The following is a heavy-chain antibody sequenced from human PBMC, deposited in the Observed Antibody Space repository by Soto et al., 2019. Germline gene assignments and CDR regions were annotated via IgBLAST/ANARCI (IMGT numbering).Heavy chain of an antibody. CDR3: ARDQSGGAFSIPSITIFGGSFGMDV. V-gene: IGHV3-33*01. CDR2: IWYDGSNK. Sequence: QVQLVESGGGVVQPGRSLRLSCAASGFTFSSYGMHWVRQAPGKGLEWVAVIWYDGSNKYYADSVKGRFTISRDNSKNTLYLQMNSLRAEDTAVYYCARDQSGGAFSIPSITIFGGSFGMDVWGQGTTVTVSS. D-gene: IGHD3-3*01. CDR1: GFTFSSYG. J-gene: IGHJ6*02.